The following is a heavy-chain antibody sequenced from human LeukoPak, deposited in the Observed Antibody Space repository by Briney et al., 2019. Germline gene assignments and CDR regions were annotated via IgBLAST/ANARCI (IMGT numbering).Heavy chain of an antibody. V-gene: IGHV1-2*02. CDR1: GYTFTGYY. J-gene: IGHJ3*02. CDR2: INPNSGGT. Sequence: GASVKVSCKASGYTFTGYYMHWVRQARGQGLEWMGWINPNSGGTNYAQKFQGRVTMTRDTSISTAYMELSRLRSDDTAVYYCARARTTGTTDDAFDIWGQGTMVTVSS. CDR3: ARARTTGTTDDAFDI. D-gene: IGHD1-1*01.